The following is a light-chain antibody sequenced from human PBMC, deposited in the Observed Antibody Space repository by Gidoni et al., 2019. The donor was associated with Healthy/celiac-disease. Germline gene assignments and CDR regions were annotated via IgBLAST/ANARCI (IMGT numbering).Light chain of an antibody. Sequence: EIVMPQSPATLSVSPGERATLSCRASQSVSSNLAWYQQKPGQAPRLLIYGASTRATGIQARFSGSGFGTEFTLTIRSLQSEDFAVYYCQQYNNWPPWTFGQGTKVEIK. CDR3: QQYNNWPPWT. CDR2: GAS. V-gene: IGKV3-15*01. J-gene: IGKJ1*01. CDR1: QSVSSN.